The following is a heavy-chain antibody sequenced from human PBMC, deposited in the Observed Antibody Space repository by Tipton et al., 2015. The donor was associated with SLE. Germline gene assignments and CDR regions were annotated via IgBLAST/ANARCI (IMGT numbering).Heavy chain of an antibody. CDR3: ARHGGYYFDY. J-gene: IGHJ4*02. D-gene: IGHD4-23*01. Sequence: TLSLTCAVYGGSFSGYYWSWIRQPPGKGLEWIGEINHSGSTNYNPSLKSRVTISEDMSKNQFSLKLSSVNAADTAVYYCARHGGYYFDYWGQGTLVTVSS. V-gene: IGHV4-34*01. CDR2: INHSGST. CDR1: GGSFSGYY.